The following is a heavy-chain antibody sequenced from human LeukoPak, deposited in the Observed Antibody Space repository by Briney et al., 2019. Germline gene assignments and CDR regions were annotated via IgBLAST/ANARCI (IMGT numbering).Heavy chain of an antibody. D-gene: IGHD4-17*01. CDR3: ARDRRLFDDGDYVGDYMDV. Sequence: PGGSLRLSCAASGFSFSRYWMNWVRQAPGKGLEWVSSISSSSSYIYYADSVKGRFTISRDNAKNSLYLQMNSLRAEDTAVYYCARDRRLFDDGDYVGDYMDVWGKGTTVTVSS. J-gene: IGHJ6*03. CDR2: ISSSSSYI. V-gene: IGHV3-21*01. CDR1: GFSFSRYW.